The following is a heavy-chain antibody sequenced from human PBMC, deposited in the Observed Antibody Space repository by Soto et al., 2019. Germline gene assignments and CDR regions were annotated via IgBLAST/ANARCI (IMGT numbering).Heavy chain of an antibody. CDR1: GGTFSSYT. V-gene: IGHV1-69*04. CDR3: AREPNAWGQYYYGMDV. CDR2: IIPILGIA. D-gene: IGHD7-27*01. Sequence: PVKVSCKASGGTFSSYTISWVRQAPGQGLEWMGRIIPILGIANYAQKFQGRVTITADKSTSTAYMELSSLRSEDTAVYYCAREPNAWGQYYYGMDVWGKGTKVTVST. J-gene: IGHJ6*04.